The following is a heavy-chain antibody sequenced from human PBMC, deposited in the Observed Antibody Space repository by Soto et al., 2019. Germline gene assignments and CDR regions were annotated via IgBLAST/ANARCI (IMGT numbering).Heavy chain of an antibody. Sequence: SGPTLVNPTQTLTLTCTFSGFSLSTSGMCVSWIRQPPGKALEWLARIDWDDDKYYSTSLKTRLTISKDTSKNQVVLTMTNMDPVDTATYYCARRRMTMVRGVINYYGMDVWGQGTTVTFS. D-gene: IGHD3-10*01. CDR2: IDWDDDK. J-gene: IGHJ6*02. V-gene: IGHV2-70*11. CDR3: ARRRMTMVRGVINYYGMDV. CDR1: GFSLSTSGMC.